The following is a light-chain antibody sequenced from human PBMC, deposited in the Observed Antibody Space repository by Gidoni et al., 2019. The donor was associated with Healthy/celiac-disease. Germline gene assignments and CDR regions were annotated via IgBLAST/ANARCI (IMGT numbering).Light chain of an antibody. CDR3: CSYEV. Sequence: QSALTPPASVSGSPGQSITISCTGTSSDVGSYNLVSWYQQHPGKAPKLMIYEGSKRPSGVSNRFSGSKSGNTASLTISGLQAEDEADYYCCSYEVFGGGTKLTVL. CDR2: EGS. V-gene: IGLV2-23*01. CDR1: SSDVGSYNL. J-gene: IGLJ3*02.